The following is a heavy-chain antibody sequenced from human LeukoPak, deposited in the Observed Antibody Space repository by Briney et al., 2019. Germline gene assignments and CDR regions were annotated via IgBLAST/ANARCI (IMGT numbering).Heavy chain of an antibody. CDR2: IKQDGSEK. CDR3: ARGGYYYPSP. V-gene: IGHV3-7*01. CDR1: GFTFSTYW. Sequence: GGSLRLSCAAPGFTFSTYWMTWVRQAPGKGLEWVAKIKQDGSEKYYVDSVKGRFTISRDNAKNSVHLQMNSLRAEDTAVYYCARGGYYYPSPWGQGTLVTVSS. D-gene: IGHD1-26*01. J-gene: IGHJ5*02.